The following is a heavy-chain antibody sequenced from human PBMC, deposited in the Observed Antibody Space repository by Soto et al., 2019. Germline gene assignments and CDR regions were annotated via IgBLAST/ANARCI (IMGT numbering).Heavy chain of an antibody. Sequence: SETLSLTCAVSGGSISSSNWWSWVRQPPGKGLEWIGEIYHSGSTNYNPSLKSRVTISVDKSKNQFSLKLSSVTAADTAVYYCAGLFPYYYYGMDVWGQGTTVTVSS. CDR1: GGSISSSNW. J-gene: IGHJ6*02. V-gene: IGHV4-4*02. CDR3: AGLFPYYYYGMDV. CDR2: IYHSGST.